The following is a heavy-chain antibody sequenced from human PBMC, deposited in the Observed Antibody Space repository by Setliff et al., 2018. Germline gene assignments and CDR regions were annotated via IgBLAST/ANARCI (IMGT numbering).Heavy chain of an antibody. J-gene: IGHJ2*01. CDR1: AYTFTSYA. CDR2: INTNTGNP. V-gene: IGHV7-4-1*02. CDR3: ARPYSSSARWYFDL. Sequence: GASVKVSCKASAYTFTSYAMNWVRQAPGQGLEWMGWINTNTGNPTYAQGFTGRFVFSLDTSVSTAYLQISSLKAEDTAVYYCARPYSSSARWYFDLWGRGTLVTVSS. D-gene: IGHD6-6*01.